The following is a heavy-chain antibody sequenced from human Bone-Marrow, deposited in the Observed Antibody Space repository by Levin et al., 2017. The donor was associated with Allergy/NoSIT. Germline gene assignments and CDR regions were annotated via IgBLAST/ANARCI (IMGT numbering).Heavy chain of an antibody. V-gene: IGHV4-61*03. Sequence: SETLSLTCTVSGVSVNSPTDYWSWVRQPPGKGLEWIGYVHYSGNTDYNPSLKSRLTMSVDASKNLFSLTLTSVTAADTAVYFCARVDGGSSISGAIDYWGQGTLVTVSS. CDR1: GVSVNSPTDY. J-gene: IGHJ4*02. D-gene: IGHD1-26*01. CDR2: VHYSGNT. CDR3: ARVDGGSSISGAIDY.